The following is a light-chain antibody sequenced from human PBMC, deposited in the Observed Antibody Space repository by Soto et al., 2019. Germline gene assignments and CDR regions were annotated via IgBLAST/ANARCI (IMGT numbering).Light chain of an antibody. V-gene: IGKV1-39*01. CDR3: QHGYVAPYN. CDR1: QDINVY. CDR2: SAS. J-gene: IGKJ1*01. Sequence: KSQSPSSVSASIGDTVTITCRASQDINVYLNWYQQKPGEVPKLLIYSASSLHSGVPSRFTGSGSETDFTLTIRSLQPEDFATYYCQHGYVAPYNFGQGTKVEIK.